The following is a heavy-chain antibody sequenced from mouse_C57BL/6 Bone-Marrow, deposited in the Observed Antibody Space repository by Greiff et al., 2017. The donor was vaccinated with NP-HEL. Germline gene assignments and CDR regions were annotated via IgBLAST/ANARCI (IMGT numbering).Heavy chain of an antibody. D-gene: IGHD1-1*01. CDR3: ARGGLLLRS. CDR1: GYTFTSYG. V-gene: IGHV1-81*01. Sequence: VQLQQSGAELARPGASVTLSCKASGYTFTSYGISWVKQRTGQGLEWIGEIYPRSGNTYYNDKFKGKATLTADKSSSTAYMELRSLTSEDSAVYFCARGGLLLRSWGQGTLVTVSA. CDR2: IYPRSGNT. J-gene: IGHJ3*01.